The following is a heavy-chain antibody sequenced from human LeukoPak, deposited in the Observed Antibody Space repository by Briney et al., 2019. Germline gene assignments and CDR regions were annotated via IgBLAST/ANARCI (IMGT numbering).Heavy chain of an antibody. Sequence: PGGSLRLSCAASGITFSNYGMSWVRQAPGKGLEWVSTISGSGGITLYSDSVKGRIAISRDNSRNTLYLQINSLRAEDTAVYYCAKDRGYDFSYGMDVWGHGTTVTVSS. D-gene: IGHD5-12*01. CDR1: GITFSNYG. CDR3: AKDRGYDFSYGMDV. CDR2: ISGSGGIT. V-gene: IGHV3-23*01. J-gene: IGHJ6*01.